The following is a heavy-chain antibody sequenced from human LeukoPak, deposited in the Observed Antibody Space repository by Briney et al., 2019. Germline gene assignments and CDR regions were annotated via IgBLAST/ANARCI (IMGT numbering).Heavy chain of an antibody. CDR2: IKSKTDGGTT. CDR1: GFTFSNDW. Sequence: PGGSLRLSCAASGFTFSNDWMSWVRQAPGKGLEWVGRIKSKTDGGTTDYAAPVKGRFTISRDDSKNTLYLQMNSLKTEDTAVYYCTIRTIIGSFDYWGQGTLVTVSS. CDR3: TIRTIIGSFDY. D-gene: IGHD2-2*01. V-gene: IGHV3-15*01. J-gene: IGHJ4*02.